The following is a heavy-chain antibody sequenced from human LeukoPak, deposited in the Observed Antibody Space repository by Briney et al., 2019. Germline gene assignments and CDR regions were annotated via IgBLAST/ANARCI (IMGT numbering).Heavy chain of an antibody. D-gene: IGHD3-10*01. CDR2: INPAGSTA. V-gene: IGHV3-74*01. Sequence: PGGSLRLSCAASGFTFSTYWMHWVRQAPGKGLVWVSHINPAGSTAFYADSVKGRFTISRDNAKNSLYLQMNSLRAEDTAVYYCARDPHYYGSGTLWGQGTLVTVSS. J-gene: IGHJ4*02. CDR1: GFTFSTYW. CDR3: ARDPHYYGSGTL.